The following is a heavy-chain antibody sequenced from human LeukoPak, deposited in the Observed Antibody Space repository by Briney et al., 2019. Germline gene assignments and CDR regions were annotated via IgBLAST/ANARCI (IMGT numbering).Heavy chain of an antibody. Sequence: PGGTLRLSCAASGFTFSSYGMSWVRQAPGKGLEWVSHISGSGTTTDYADSVKGRFTISRDNAKNSLYLQMNSLRAEDTAVYYCARSSAAVPLWDWGQGTLVTVSS. CDR3: ARSSAAVPLWD. V-gene: IGHV3-48*04. CDR1: GFTFSSYG. CDR2: ISGSGTTT. D-gene: IGHD3-22*01. J-gene: IGHJ4*02.